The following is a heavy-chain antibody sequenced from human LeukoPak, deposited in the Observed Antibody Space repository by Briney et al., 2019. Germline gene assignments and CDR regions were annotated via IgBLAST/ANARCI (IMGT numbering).Heavy chain of an antibody. CDR3: ARDYYDGSGYYVGLDY. CDR1: GFTFSDYY. CDR2: ISSSGSTI. V-gene: IGHV3-11*01. J-gene: IGHJ4*02. D-gene: IGHD3-22*01. Sequence: PGGSLRLSCAASGFTFSDYYMSWIRQAPGKGLEWVSYISSSGSTIYYADSVKGRFTISRDNAKNSLYLQMNSLRAEDTAVYYCARDYYDGSGYYVGLDYWGQGTLVTVSS.